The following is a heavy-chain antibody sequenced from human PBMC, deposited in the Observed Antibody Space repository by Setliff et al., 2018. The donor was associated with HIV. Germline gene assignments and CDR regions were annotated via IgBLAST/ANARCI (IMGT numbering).Heavy chain of an antibody. CDR2: IYPDDSNT. V-gene: IGHV5-51*01. CDR3: ARHYYYGSGDYSYFDY. Sequence: PGESLKISCKGSGYSFSTYWIGWVRQMPGKGLEWMGFIYPDDSNTRYGPSFQGQVTISADKSISTAYLQWYSLKASDTAMCYCARHYYYGSGDYSYFDYWGQGTLVTVSS. CDR1: GYSFSTYW. D-gene: IGHD3-22*01. J-gene: IGHJ4*02.